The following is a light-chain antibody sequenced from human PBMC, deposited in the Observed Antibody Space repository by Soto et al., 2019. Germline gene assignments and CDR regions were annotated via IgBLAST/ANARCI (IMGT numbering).Light chain of an antibody. CDR3: SSYAGSSFYV. CDR2: QVT. J-gene: IGLJ1*01. CDR1: SSDVGGYNF. V-gene: IGLV2-8*01. Sequence: QSALTQPPSASGSPGQSVTFSCTGTSSDVGGYNFVSWYQQHPGKAPKLMIYQVTKRPSGVPDRFSGSKSGNTASLTVSGLQAEDEADYYCSSYAGSSFYVFGTGTKVTVL.